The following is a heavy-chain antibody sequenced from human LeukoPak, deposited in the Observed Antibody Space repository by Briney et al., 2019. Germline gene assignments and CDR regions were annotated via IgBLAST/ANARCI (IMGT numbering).Heavy chain of an antibody. CDR2: IYTSGST. D-gene: IGHD2-8*01. CDR1: GGSISSYY. Sequence: SETLSLTCTASGGSISSYYWSWIRQPAGKGLEWIGRIYTSGSTNYNPSLKSRVTMSVDTSKNQFSLKLSSVAAADTAVYYCARARGVCTNGVCYRAYYFDYWGQGTLVTVSS. CDR3: ARARGVCTNGVCYRAYYFDY. V-gene: IGHV4-4*07. J-gene: IGHJ4*02.